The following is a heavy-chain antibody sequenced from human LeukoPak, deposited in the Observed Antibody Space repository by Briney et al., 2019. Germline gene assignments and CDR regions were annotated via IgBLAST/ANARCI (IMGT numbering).Heavy chain of an antibody. J-gene: IGHJ4*02. V-gene: IGHV4-39*07. CDR1: GGSISSSSYY. Sequence: PSETLSLTCTVSGGSISSSSYYWGWIRQPPGKGLEWIGSIYYSGSTNYNPSLKSRVTISVDTSKNQFSLKLSSVTAADTAVYYCAGHYGDYDYWGQGTLVTVSS. CDR3: AGHYGDYDY. D-gene: IGHD4-17*01. CDR2: IYYSGST.